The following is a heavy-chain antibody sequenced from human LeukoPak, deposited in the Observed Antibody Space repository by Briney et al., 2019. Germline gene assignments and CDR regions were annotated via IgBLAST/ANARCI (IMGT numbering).Heavy chain of an antibody. CDR1: GFTVSSNY. D-gene: IGHD3-3*01. Sequence: GGSLRLSCAASGFTVSSNYMSWVRQAPGKGLEWVSVIYSGGSTYYADSVKGRFTISRDNSKNTLYLRMNSLRAEDTAVYYCARSNGDFWSGYYYYYMDVWGKGTTVTVSS. J-gene: IGHJ6*03. CDR3: ARSNGDFWSGYYYYYMDV. CDR2: IYSGGST. V-gene: IGHV3-53*01.